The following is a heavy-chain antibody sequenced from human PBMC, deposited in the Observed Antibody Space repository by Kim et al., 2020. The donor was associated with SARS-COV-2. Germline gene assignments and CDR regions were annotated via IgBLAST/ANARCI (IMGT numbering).Heavy chain of an antibody. V-gene: IGHV4-30-4*01. CDR2: IYYSGST. CDR1: GGSISSGDYY. J-gene: IGHJ6*03. CDR3: AREAAARMGIFDYYYYYVDV. D-gene: IGHD6-13*01. Sequence: SETLSLTCTVSGGSISSGDYYWSWIRQPPGKGLEWIGYIYYSGSTYYNPSLKSRVTISVDTSKNQFSLKLSSVTAADTAVYYCAREAAARMGIFDYYYYYVDVWGKGTTVTVSS.